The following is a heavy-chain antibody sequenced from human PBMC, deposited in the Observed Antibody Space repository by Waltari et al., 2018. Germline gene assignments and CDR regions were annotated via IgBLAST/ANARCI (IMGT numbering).Heavy chain of an antibody. CDR3: ASHVGGGEGY. Sequence: QLQLQESGPGLVKPSETLSLTCAVSAYSSRRGYYWGWIRQPPGKGLEWIGSIYHSGSTYYNPSLKSRVTISVDTSKNQFSLKLSSVTAADTAVYYCASHVGGGEGYWGQGTLVTVSS. CDR1: AYSSRRGYY. V-gene: IGHV4-38-2*01. J-gene: IGHJ4*02. CDR2: IYHSGST. D-gene: IGHD3-10*01.